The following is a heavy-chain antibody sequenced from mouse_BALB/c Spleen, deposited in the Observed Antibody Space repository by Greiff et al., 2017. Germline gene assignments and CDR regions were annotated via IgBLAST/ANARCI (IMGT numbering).Heavy chain of an antibody. CDR3: ARYYGSSYGFDY. Sequence: EVQLQESGPGLVKPSQSLSLTCSVTGYSITSGYYWNWIRQFPGNKLEWMGYISYDGSNNYNPSLKNRISITRDTSKNQFFLKLNSVTTEDTATYYCARYYGSSYGFDYWGQGTTLTVSS. CDR2: ISYDGSN. CDR1: GYSITSGYY. D-gene: IGHD1-1*01. V-gene: IGHV3-6*02. J-gene: IGHJ2*01.